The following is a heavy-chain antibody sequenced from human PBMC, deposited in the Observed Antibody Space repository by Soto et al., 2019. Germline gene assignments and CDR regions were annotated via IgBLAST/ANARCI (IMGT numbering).Heavy chain of an antibody. CDR2: ISSSSSTI. D-gene: IGHD2-2*01. CDR1: GFTFSSYS. Sequence: EVQLVESGGGLVQPGGSLRLSCAASGFTFSSYSMNWVRQAPGKGLEWVSYISSSSSTIYYADSVTGRFTISRDNAKNSLYLRMNSLRDEDKDVEYCARDFTGVPAAIYDYYGMDVWGQGTTVTVYS. J-gene: IGHJ6*02. CDR3: ARDFTGVPAAIYDYYGMDV. V-gene: IGHV3-48*02.